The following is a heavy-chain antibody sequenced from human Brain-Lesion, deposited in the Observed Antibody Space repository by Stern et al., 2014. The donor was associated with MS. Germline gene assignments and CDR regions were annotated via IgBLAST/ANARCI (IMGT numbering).Heavy chain of an antibody. D-gene: IGHD2-15*01. CDR1: GFTFSSYW. J-gene: IGHJ5*02. CDR3: ARGSDT. CDR2: IKEDGSET. Sequence: EVQLVQSGGGLVQPGGSLRLSCAAPGFTFSSYWMNWVRQAPGKGLEWVANIKEDGSETYYVDSEKGRFTISRDNAKNSLYLQMNSLRAEDTAVYYCARGSDTWGQGTLVTVSS. V-gene: IGHV3-7*01.